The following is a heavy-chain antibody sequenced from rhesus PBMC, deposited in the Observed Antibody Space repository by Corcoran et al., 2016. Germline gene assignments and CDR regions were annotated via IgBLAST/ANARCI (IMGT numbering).Heavy chain of an antibody. CDR3: ARYFRQDY. CDR1: GFTFSDSY. V-gene: IGHV3S22*01. Sequence: EVQLVESGGGLVQPGGSLRLSCAASGFTFSDSYMSWVRQAPGKGLEWVGFIRKKANGGTTEDAASVKGRFTISRDDSKSSASLQMNSLKTEDTAVYYCARYFRQDYCGQGVLVTVSS. D-gene: IGHD2-27*01. J-gene: IGHJ4*01. CDR2: IRKKANGGTT.